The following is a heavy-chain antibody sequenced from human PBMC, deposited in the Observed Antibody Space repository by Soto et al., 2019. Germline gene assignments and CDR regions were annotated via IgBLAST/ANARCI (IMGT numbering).Heavy chain of an antibody. J-gene: IGHJ4*02. D-gene: IGHD6-6*01. Sequence: PGGSLRLSCAASGFTFSSYWMFWVRQAPGKGLVWVSRINSDGSNTNYADSVKGRFTISRDNAKNTLYLQVNSLRAEDTAVYYCARPPSPQYSSSIDYWGQGTLVTVSS. CDR1: GFTFSSYW. CDR3: ARPPSPQYSSSIDY. V-gene: IGHV3-74*01. CDR2: INSDGSNT.